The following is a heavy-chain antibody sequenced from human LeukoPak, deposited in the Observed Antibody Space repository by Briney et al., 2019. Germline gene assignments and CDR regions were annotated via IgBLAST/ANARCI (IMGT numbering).Heavy chain of an antibody. CDR2: INSDGRNT. D-gene: IGHD2-2*01. V-gene: IGHV3-74*01. CDR3: ARAIMMPDI. Sequence: GGSLRLSCAASGFTFSSYWMHWVRQAPGKGLVWVSHINSDGRNTNYADSVKGRFTISRDNAKNTLYLQMNSLRAEDTAVYYCARAIMMPDIWGQGTMVTVSS. CDR1: GFTFSSYW. J-gene: IGHJ3*02.